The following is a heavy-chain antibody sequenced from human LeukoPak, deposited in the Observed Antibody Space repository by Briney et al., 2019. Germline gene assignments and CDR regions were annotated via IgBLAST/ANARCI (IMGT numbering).Heavy chain of an antibody. J-gene: IGHJ4*02. CDR2: ISSSSSYI. D-gene: IGHD1-1*01. CDR1: GFTFDDYG. CDR3: ARKRSGYASFDY. V-gene: IGHV3-21*01. Sequence: GGSLRLSCAASGFTFDDYGMSWVRQAPGKGLEWVSSISSSSSYIYYADSVKGRFTISRDNAKNSLYLQMNSLRAEDTAVYYCARKRSGYASFDYWGQGTLVTVSS.